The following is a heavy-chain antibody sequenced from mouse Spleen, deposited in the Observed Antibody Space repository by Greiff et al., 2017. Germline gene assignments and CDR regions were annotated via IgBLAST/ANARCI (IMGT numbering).Heavy chain of an antibody. J-gene: IGHJ4*01. Sequence: DVKLQESGAELVRPGASVKLSCTASGFNIKDDYMHWVKQRPEQGLEWIGWIDPENGDTEYASKFQGKATITADTSSNTAYLQLSSLTSEDTAVYYCTTAGYYAMDYWGQGTSVTVSS. CDR3: TTAGYYAMDY. V-gene: IGHV14-4*01. CDR2: IDPENGDT. CDR1: GFNIKDDY.